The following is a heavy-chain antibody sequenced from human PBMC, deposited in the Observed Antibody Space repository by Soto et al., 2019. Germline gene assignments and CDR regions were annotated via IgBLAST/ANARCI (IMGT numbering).Heavy chain of an antibody. Sequence: SETLSLTCTFSGGSISYEYYHWTWIRQSPGKGLEWIGYIHYRGSILYNPSFKSRVTISVDTSKNQFSLQLSSVTAADTAVYFCAREDDGGDRDYYGLEVWGQGNTVTVSS. CDR3: AREDDGGDRDYYGLEV. J-gene: IGHJ6*02. D-gene: IGHD2-21*02. CDR1: GGSISYEYYH. V-gene: IGHV4-30-4*08. CDR2: IHYRGSI.